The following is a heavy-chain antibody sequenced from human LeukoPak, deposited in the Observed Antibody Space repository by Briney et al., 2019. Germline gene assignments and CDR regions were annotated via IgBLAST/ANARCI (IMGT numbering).Heavy chain of an antibody. CDR1: GGSFSGYY. CDR2: INHSGST. V-gene: IGHV4-34*01. CDR3: ARGKPPRIYAY. Sequence: SETLSLTCAVYGGSFSGYYWSWIRQPPGKGLEWIGEINHSGSTNYNPSHKSRVTISVDTSKNQFSLKLSSVTAADTAVYYCARGKPPRIYAYWGQGTLVTVSS. D-gene: IGHD2/OR15-2a*01. J-gene: IGHJ4*02.